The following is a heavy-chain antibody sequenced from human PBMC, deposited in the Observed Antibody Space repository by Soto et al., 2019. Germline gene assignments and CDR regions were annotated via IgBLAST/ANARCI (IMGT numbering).Heavy chain of an antibody. V-gene: IGHV3-21*01. Sequence: EVQLVESGGGLVKPGGSLRLSCAASGFTFSSYSMNWVRQAPGKGLEWVSSISSSSSYIYYADSVKGRFTISRDNAKNSLYLQMNSLRAEDTAVYYCAHEHLDQLWSYFDYWGQGTLVTVSS. CDR1: GFTFSSYS. CDR3: AHEHLDQLWSYFDY. CDR2: ISSSSSYI. D-gene: IGHD5-18*01. J-gene: IGHJ4*02.